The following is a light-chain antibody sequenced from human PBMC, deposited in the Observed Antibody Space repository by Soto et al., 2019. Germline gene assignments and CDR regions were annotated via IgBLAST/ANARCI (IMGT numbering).Light chain of an antibody. V-gene: IGLV1-47*02. CDR1: SSNIGSNY. CDR3: AAWDDSLSGDV. Sequence: QSVLTQPPSASGTPGQRVTISCSGSSSNIGSNYVYWYQQLPGTAPKLLIYSNNQRPSGVPDRFSGSKSGTSASLAISGLRSEDEAYYYCAAWDDSLSGDVFGTGTKLTVL. J-gene: IGLJ1*01. CDR2: SNN.